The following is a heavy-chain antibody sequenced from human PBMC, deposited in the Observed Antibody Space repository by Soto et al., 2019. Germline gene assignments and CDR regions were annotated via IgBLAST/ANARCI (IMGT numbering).Heavy chain of an antibody. CDR1: GYNFIGYY. J-gene: IGHJ3*02. Sequence: ASVKVSCKASGYNFIGYYLHWVRQAPGQGLEWMGWINPKSGGTNYAQKFQGRVTMTRDTSISTAYTELSRLRSDDTAVYYCATQYPRVDDYVWGSYSLFAFDIWGQGKMV. V-gene: IGHV1-2*02. CDR2: INPKSGGT. CDR3: ATQYPRVDDYVWGSYSLFAFDI. D-gene: IGHD3-16*02.